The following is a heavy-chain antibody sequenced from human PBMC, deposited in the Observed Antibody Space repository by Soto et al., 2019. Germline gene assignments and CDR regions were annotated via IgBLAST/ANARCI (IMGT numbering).Heavy chain of an antibody. Sequence: SGPTLVNPTETLTLTCNISGFSLTTGRMGVSWIRQAPNKALEWLALIYWDDDKLYSPSLKNRLTITKDTSKNQVVLTMTNMDSVDTATYYCARRTTGTDFDYWGQGTLVTVSS. CDR1: GFSLTTGRMG. CDR3: ARRTTGTDFDY. V-gene: IGHV2-5*02. J-gene: IGHJ4*02. D-gene: IGHD1-1*01. CDR2: IYWDDDK.